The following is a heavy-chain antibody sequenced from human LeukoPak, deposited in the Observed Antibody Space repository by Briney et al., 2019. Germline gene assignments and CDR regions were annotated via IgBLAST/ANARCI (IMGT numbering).Heavy chain of an antibody. CDR2: ISYDGSNK. V-gene: IGHV3-30*04. CDR1: GFTFSSYA. D-gene: IGHD5-12*01. J-gene: IGHJ4*02. CDR3: ARLSIQWTPEMYYFDY. Sequence: PGGSLRLSCAASGFTFSSYAMHWVRHAPGKGLEWVAVISYDGSNKNYADSLKGRFTISRDNSKNTLYLQMNSLRPEDTAIYYCARLSIQWTPEMYYFDYWGQGTLVTVSS.